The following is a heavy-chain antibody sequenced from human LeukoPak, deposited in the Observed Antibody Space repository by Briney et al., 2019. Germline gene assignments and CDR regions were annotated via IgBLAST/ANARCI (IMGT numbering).Heavy chain of an antibody. CDR1: GFTFSSYA. D-gene: IGHD5-18*01. Sequence: GGSLRLSCAASGFTFSSYAMSWVRQAPGEGLEWVSAISGSGGSTHYADSVKGRFTISRDNSKNTLYLQMNSLRAEDTAVYYCAKDSRQLWLLWFDPWGQGTLVTVSS. CDR2: ISGSGGST. J-gene: IGHJ5*02. V-gene: IGHV3-23*01. CDR3: AKDSRQLWLLWFDP.